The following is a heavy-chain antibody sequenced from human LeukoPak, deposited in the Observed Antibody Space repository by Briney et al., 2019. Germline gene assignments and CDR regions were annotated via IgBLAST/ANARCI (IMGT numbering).Heavy chain of an antibody. Sequence: PSETLSLTCSVSGASITNYYWSWIRQAPGKGLEWIGYIYYSGNTNTYNPSLKSRATISLYTSRKYFSLKLSSVTAADTAVYYCARGDGYTNGEFDYWGQGTLVTVSS. CDR3: ARGDGYTNGEFDY. V-gene: IGHV4-59*01. CDR2: IYYSGNT. D-gene: IGHD5-24*01. CDR1: GASITNYY. J-gene: IGHJ4*02.